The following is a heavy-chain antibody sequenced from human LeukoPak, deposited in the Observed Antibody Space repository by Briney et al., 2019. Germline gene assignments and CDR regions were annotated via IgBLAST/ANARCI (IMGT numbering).Heavy chain of an antibody. Sequence: SETLSLTCAVYGGSFSGYYWSWIRQPPGKGLEWIGEINHSGSTNYNPSLKSRVTISVDTSKNQLSLKLSSVTAADTAVYYCARRGLGVAYNWFDPWGQGTLVTVSS. CDR2: INHSGST. J-gene: IGHJ5*02. D-gene: IGHD3-3*01. CDR1: GGSFSGYY. V-gene: IGHV4-34*01. CDR3: ARRGLGVAYNWFDP.